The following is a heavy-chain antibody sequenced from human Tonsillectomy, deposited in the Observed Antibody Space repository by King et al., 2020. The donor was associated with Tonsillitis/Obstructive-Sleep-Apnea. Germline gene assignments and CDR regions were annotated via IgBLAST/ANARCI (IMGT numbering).Heavy chain of an antibody. CDR2: IDYDGSDK. Sequence: VQLVESGGGVVQPGRSLRLSCAGAGFSFSHYGIHWVRQVPGKGLEWGALIDYDGSDKYYGESVKGRFTISRDNSKNTVFLQMDRLRVEDTAVYYCVRDKAEYSSSWRLKYWGQGTLVTVSS. D-gene: IGHD6-6*01. CDR3: VRDKAEYSSSWRLKY. CDR1: GFSFSHYG. J-gene: IGHJ4*02. V-gene: IGHV3-33*01.